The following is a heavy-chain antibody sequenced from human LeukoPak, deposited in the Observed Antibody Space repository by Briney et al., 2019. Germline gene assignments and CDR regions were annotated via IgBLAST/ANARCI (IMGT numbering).Heavy chain of an antibody. Sequence: PSETLSLTCAVSGGSISSSNWWSWVRQPPGKGLEWIGEIYHSGSTYYNPSLKSRVTISVDGSKNQFSLKLSSVTAADTAVYYCAREAPAPRLTLYGEGWFDPWGQGTLVTVSS. CDR2: IYHSGST. CDR1: GGSISSSNW. D-gene: IGHD3-16*01. V-gene: IGHV4-4*02. CDR3: AREAPAPRLTLYGEGWFDP. J-gene: IGHJ5*02.